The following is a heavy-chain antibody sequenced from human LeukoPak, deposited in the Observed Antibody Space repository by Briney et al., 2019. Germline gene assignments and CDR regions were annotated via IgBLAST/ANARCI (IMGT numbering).Heavy chain of an antibody. CDR1: GYSISSGYY. CDR3: ARGRVDSSSGYLDY. Sequence: SETLSLTCTVSGYSISSGYYWGWIRQPPGKGLEWIGSIYHSGSTYYNPSLKSRVTISVDTSKNQFSLKLSSVTAADTAVYYCARGRVDSSSGYLDYWGQGTLVTVSS. J-gene: IGHJ4*02. D-gene: IGHD6-13*01. V-gene: IGHV4-38-2*02. CDR2: IYHSGST.